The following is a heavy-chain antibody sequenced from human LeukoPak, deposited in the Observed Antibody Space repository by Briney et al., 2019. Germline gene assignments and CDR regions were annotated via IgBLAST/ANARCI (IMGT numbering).Heavy chain of an antibody. J-gene: IGHJ4*02. D-gene: IGHD3-22*01. Sequence: SETLSLTCTVSGGSVSSGNHYWSWIRQPPGKELEWIGYISDSGTTSYNPSLKSRVTISADTSKNQFSLKLTSVAAADTAVCYCARAVVLYYFDYWGQGTLVTVSS. CDR1: GGSVSSGNHY. CDR2: ISDSGTT. V-gene: IGHV4-61*01. CDR3: ARAVVLYYFDY.